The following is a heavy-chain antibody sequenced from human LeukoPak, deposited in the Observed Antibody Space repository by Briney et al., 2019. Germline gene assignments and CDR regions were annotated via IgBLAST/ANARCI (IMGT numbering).Heavy chain of an antibody. V-gene: IGHV4-59*11. CDR3: ARTFCGDDCYYYAKVYDY. CDR2: IYYTGST. D-gene: IGHD2-21*02. Sequence: SETLSLTCTVSGGSIRSHFWSWFRQPPGKGLEWIGYIYYTGSTNYNPSLRSRVTISVDTSKNQFSLKLSSVTAADTAIYYCARTFCGDDCYYYAKVYDYWGQGTLVTVSP. J-gene: IGHJ4*02. CDR1: GGSIRSHF.